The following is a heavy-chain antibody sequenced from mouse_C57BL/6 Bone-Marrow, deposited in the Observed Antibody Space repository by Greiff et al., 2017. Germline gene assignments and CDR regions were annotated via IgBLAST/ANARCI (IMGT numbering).Heavy chain of an antibody. CDR2: INPYNGDT. CDR1: GYSFTGYF. Sequence: LQLQQSGPELVKPGASVKISCKASGYSFTGYFMNWVKQSHGKSLEWIGRINPYNGDTFYNEKFKGKATLTVDNSSSTAHMELLSVTSEIFAVYYCARWGICLWPSTVVAPYFDYWGQGTTLTVGS. J-gene: IGHJ2*01. V-gene: IGHV1-37*01. D-gene: IGHD1-1*01. CDR3: ARWGICLWPSTVVAPYFDY.